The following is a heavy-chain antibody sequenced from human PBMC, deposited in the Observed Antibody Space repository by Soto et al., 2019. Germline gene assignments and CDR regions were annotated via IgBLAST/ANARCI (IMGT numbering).Heavy chain of an antibody. D-gene: IGHD2-2*01. Sequence: SETLSLTCTFSGDSVNSDTYYWSWIRQPPGKGLEWIGYIYNSGTTKYNPSLKSRVTISVDTSKNQFSLKLSSVTAADTAVYYCARVPTPWGQGTLVTVSS. CDR1: GDSVNSDTYY. CDR3: ARVPTP. CDR2: IYNSGTT. J-gene: IGHJ5*02. V-gene: IGHV4-61*01.